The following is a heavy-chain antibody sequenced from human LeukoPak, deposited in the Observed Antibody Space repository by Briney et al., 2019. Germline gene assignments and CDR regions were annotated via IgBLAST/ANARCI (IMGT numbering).Heavy chain of an antibody. CDR1: GYTFTTYY. CDR3: AIEVEISTITPLN. D-gene: IGHD5-24*01. Sequence: GASVKVSCKASGYTFTTYYMHWVRQAPGQGLEWMGIINPSSGSPSYGHKFQGRVTLTRDTSTSTVYMELSSLRSEDTAVYYCAIEVEISTITPLNWGQGTLVTVPS. CDR2: INPSSGSP. V-gene: IGHV1-46*01. J-gene: IGHJ4*02.